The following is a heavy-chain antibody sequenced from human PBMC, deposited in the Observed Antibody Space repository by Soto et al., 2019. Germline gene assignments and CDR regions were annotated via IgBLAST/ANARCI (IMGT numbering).Heavy chain of an antibody. D-gene: IGHD4-17*01. CDR2: VRSKAYGGTT. Sequence: GGSLRLSCTTSGFAFGVYAMSWFRQAPGKGLEWVGFVRSKAYGGTTEYAASVKGRFTISRDDSKNISYLQMNSLKAEDTAMYYCARYSDKWYIDFWGEGTPVTVS. V-gene: IGHV3-49*03. J-gene: IGHJ4*02. CDR1: GFAFGVYA. CDR3: ARYSDKWYIDF.